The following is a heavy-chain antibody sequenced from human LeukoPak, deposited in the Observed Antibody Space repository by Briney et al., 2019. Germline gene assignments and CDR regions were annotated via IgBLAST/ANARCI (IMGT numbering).Heavy chain of an antibody. D-gene: IGHD3-3*01. CDR2: ISSTGDRI. CDR1: GFTFSDYY. V-gene: IGHV3-11*04. CDR3: ARVYDFWSGYYLDY. J-gene: IGHJ4*02. Sequence: PGGSLRLSCAATGFTFSDYYMTWIRQAPGKGLECVSYISSTGDRIYYADSVKGRFTISRDNAKNSLSLQMNSLRAEDTAVYYCARVYDFWSGYYLDYWGQGALVTVPS.